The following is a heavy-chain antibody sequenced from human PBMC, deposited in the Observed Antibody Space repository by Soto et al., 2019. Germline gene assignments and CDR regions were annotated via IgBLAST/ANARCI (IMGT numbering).Heavy chain of an antibody. J-gene: IGHJ3*02. V-gene: IGHV2-5*02. CDR1: GFSLSTSGVG. CDR3: ARRRITMVRGDNHDFDI. D-gene: IGHD3-10*01. CDR2: IYWDDDK. Sequence: QITLKESGPTLVKPTQTLTLTCTFSGFSLSTSGVGVGWIRQPPGKALEWLALIYWDDDKRYSPSLKSRLTTTKDPSKSQVVLTMPNMDPVDTATYYCARRRITMVRGDNHDFDIWGQGTMVTVSS.